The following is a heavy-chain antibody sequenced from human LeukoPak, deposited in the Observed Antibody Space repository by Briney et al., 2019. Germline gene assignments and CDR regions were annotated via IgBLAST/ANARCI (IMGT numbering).Heavy chain of an antibody. CDR2: VYHSGSA. Sequence: SETLSLTCTVSGGSISGSNYHWGWIRQPPGKGLEWVENVYHSGSAFYNESLRGRTTISVDTSKNHFSLKLTSVTAADTAVYYCAREPDAWGQGVLVTVSS. CDR1: GGSISGSNYH. CDR3: AREPDA. V-gene: IGHV4-39*07. J-gene: IGHJ5*02.